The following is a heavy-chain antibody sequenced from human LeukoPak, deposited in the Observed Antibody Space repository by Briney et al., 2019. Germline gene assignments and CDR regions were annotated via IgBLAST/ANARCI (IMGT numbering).Heavy chain of an antibody. CDR1: GFTFSTSA. J-gene: IGHJ4*02. D-gene: IGHD5/OR15-5a*01. V-gene: IGHV3-21*01. CDR2: INSYSSHI. CDR3: ARDPERYLRTGKFDY. Sequence: TGGSLGLSCAASGFTFSTSAMNWVRQVPGKGLEWVSSINSYSSHIYYAASVRGRFTVSRDNARNSVFLQMNSLTAEDTAVYYCARDPERYLRTGKFDYWGQGTLVTVSS.